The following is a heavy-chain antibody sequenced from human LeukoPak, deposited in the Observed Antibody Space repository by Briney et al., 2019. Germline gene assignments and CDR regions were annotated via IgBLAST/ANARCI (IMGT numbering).Heavy chain of an antibody. V-gene: IGHV4-59*01. CDR3: ARYSSSWYPFDY. J-gene: IGHJ4*02. Sequence: SETLSLTCTVSGGSISSYYWSWIRQPPGKGLELIGYIYYSGSTNYNPSLKSRVTISVDTSKNQFSLKLSSVTAADMAVYYCARYSSSWYPFDYWGQGTLVTVPS. D-gene: IGHD6-13*01. CDR2: IYYSGST. CDR1: GGSISSYY.